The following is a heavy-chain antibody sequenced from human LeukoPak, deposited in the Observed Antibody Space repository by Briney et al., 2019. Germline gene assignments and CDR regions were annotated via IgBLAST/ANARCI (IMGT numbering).Heavy chain of an antibody. CDR2: MNPSSGDT. V-gene: IGHV1-8*01. CDR3: AATGTILGSSSGDY. J-gene: IGHJ4*02. Sequence: GASVKVSCKASGYTFTNFDINWVRQATGQGPEWMGWMNPSSGDTGIAQKFQGRVTITRNTSISTAYMELSSLRSEDTAVYYCAATGTILGSSSGDYWGQGTLVTVSS. D-gene: IGHD1-7*01. CDR1: GYTFTNFD.